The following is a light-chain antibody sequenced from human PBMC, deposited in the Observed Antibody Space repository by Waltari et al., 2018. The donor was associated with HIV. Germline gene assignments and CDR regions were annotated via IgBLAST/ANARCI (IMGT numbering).Light chain of an antibody. CDR3: QQLNSYPLT. V-gene: IGKV1-9*01. CDR1: QGVNTY. Sequence: DIHLTQSPSFLSASVGDTVTITCRASQGVNTYLAWYQQRPGEVPKLLIYSASTLKTGVPSRFSGSGSGTEFSLTISGLQPEDLATYYCQQLNSYPLTFDGGTTLEIK. J-gene: IGKJ4*02. CDR2: SAS.